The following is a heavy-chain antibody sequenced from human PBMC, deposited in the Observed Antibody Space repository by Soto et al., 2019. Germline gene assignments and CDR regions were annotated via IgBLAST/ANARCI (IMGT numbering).Heavy chain of an antibody. Sequence: ASVKVSCKASGYSFTSYDSNWVRQATGQGLEWMGWMNPNSGNTGYAQKFQGRVTMTRNTSISTAYMELSSLRSEDTAVYYCARGGIAAASDAFDIWGQGTMVTVSS. V-gene: IGHV1-8*01. D-gene: IGHD6-13*01. CDR2: MNPNSGNT. CDR1: GYSFTSYD. J-gene: IGHJ3*02. CDR3: ARGGIAAASDAFDI.